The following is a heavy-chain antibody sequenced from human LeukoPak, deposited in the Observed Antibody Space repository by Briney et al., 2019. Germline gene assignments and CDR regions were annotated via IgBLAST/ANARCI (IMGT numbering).Heavy chain of an antibody. CDR3: ARDQGPYSSGWYYFDY. J-gene: IGHJ4*02. CDR2: ISYDGSNK. D-gene: IGHD6-19*01. V-gene: IGHV3-30-3*01. CDR1: GFTFSSYA. Sequence: PGRSLGLSCAASGFTFSSYAMHWVRQAPGKGLEWVAVISYDGSNKYYADSVKGRFTISRDNSKNTLYLQMNSLRAEDTAVYYCARDQGPYSSGWYYFDYWGQGTLVTVSS.